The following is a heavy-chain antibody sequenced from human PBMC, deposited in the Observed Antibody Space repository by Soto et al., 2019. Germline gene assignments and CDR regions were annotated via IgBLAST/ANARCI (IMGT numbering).Heavy chain of an antibody. J-gene: IGHJ6*02. CDR2: IYHSGST. D-gene: IGHD3-9*01. CDR3: ARVDILTVYGCMDA. V-gene: IGHV4-4*02. CDR1: GGSISSGNW. Sequence: SETLSLTCAVSGGSISSGNWWSWVRQPPGKGLEWIGEIYHSGSTNYNPSLKSRVTISVDKSKNQFSLKLNSVTAADTAVYYCARVDILTVYGCMDAWGQGTTVNVSS.